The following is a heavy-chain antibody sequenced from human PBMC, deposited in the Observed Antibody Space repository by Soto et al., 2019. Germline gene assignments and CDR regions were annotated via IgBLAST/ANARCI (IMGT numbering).Heavy chain of an antibody. V-gene: IGHV4-31*03. D-gene: IGHD5-12*01. CDR3: ARGRGYSGYPYFDY. CDR1: GGSISSGGYY. J-gene: IGHJ4*02. Sequence: SETLSLTCTVSGGSISSGGYYWSWIRQHPGKGLEWIGYIYYSGSTYYNPSLKSRVTISVDTSKNQFSRKLSSVTAADTAVYYCARGRGYSGYPYFDYWGQGTLVTVSS. CDR2: IYYSGST.